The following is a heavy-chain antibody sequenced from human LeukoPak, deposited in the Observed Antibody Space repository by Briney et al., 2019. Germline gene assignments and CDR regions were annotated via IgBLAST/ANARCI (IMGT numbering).Heavy chain of an antibody. Sequence: SETLSLTCTVSGGSISSGGYYWSWVRQHPGKGLEWIGYIYYSGSTYSNPSLKSRVTISVDTSKNQFSLNLSSVTAADAAVYYCARYCSSTNCYKGGFDPWGQGTLVTVSS. CDR3: ARYCSSTNCYKGGFDP. V-gene: IGHV4-31*03. D-gene: IGHD2-2*02. J-gene: IGHJ5*02. CDR1: GGSISSGGYY. CDR2: IYYSGST.